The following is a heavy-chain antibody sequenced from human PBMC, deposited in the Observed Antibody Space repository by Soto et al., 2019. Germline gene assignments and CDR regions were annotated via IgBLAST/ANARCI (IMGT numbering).Heavy chain of an antibody. Sequence: ASVKVSCKASGYTFTDYYMHWVRQAPGQGLEWVGWINPNSGGTNYAQKFQAWVTMTRDTSISTAYMELSRLRSDDTAVYYCAREAITVFGVVSHSYYGMDVWGQGTTVTVSS. V-gene: IGHV1-2*04. CDR2: INPNSGGT. CDR1: GYTFTDYY. J-gene: IGHJ6*02. CDR3: AREAITVFGVVSHSYYGMDV. D-gene: IGHD3-3*01.